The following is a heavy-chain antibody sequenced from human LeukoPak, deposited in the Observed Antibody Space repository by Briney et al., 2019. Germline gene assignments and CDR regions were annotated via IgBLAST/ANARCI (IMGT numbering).Heavy chain of an antibody. CDR1: GGTFSSYA. CDR3: ARAGDLVGATSYYFDY. Sequence: GASVKVSCKASGGTFSSYAISWVRQAPGQGLEWMGRIFPIFGTANYAQKFQGRVTITADKSTSTAYMELSSLRSEDTAVYYCARAGDLVGATSYYFDYWGQGTLVTVSS. D-gene: IGHD1-26*01. V-gene: IGHV1-69*06. CDR2: IFPIFGTA. J-gene: IGHJ4*02.